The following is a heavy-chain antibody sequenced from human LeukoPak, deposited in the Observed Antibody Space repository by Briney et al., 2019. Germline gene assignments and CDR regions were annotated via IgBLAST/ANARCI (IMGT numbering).Heavy chain of an antibody. J-gene: IGHJ4*02. V-gene: IGHV3-30*03. CDR1: GFTFSSYS. CDR3: ARQESRNYYYEGLDY. CDR2: ISYNGGKK. D-gene: IGHD3-22*01. Sequence: GGSLRLSCAASGFTFSSYSMNWVRQAPGKGLEWVALISYNGGKKDYADSVKGRFTIDRDNSKNTVYLQMNSLRPDDTAIYFCARQESRNYYYEGLDYWGQGNLVTVSS.